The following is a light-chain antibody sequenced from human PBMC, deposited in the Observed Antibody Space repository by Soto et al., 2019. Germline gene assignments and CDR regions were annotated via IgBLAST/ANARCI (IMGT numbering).Light chain of an antibody. J-gene: IGKJ3*01. CDR1: QSRLHSNGYNY. Sequence: DILMTQSPLSLSVTPGEPASISCRSSQSRLHSNGYNYVDWYLQKPGQSPQLLIYLGSNRAPGGPDRFSGSGSGTDFTLKISRVEAEDVGIYYCMRSLEIFSFGPGTKVDIK. CDR2: LGS. CDR3: MRSLEIFS. V-gene: IGKV2-28*01.